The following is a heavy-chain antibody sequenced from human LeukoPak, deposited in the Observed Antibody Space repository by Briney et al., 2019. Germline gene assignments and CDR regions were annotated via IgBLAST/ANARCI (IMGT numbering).Heavy chain of an antibody. CDR2: INGNSGDT. CDR3: ARDFDWGVDH. Sequence: EASVKVSCKASGYTFTGHYMHWVRQAPGQGLEWMGWINGNSGDTNYAQKFQDRVTMTRDTSISTAYMELSRQRADDTAVYYCARDFDWGVDHWGQGTLVTVSS. V-gene: IGHV1-2*02. J-gene: IGHJ4*02. CDR1: GYTFTGHY. D-gene: IGHD3-9*01.